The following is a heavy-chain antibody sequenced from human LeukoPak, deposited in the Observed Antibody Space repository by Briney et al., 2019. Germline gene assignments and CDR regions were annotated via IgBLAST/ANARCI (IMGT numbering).Heavy chain of an antibody. D-gene: IGHD4-11*01. CDR1: GYTFTIYD. CDR2: MNPNSGNT. CDR3: ARVDMTTSPLYYYYYGMDV. J-gene: IGHJ6*02. V-gene: IGHV1-8*01. Sequence: ASVNVSCKASGYTFTIYDINWVRQATGQGLEWMGWMNPNSGNTGYAQKFQGRVTMTRNTSISTAYMELSGLRSEDTAVYYCARVDMTTSPLYYYYYGMDVWGQGTTVTVSS.